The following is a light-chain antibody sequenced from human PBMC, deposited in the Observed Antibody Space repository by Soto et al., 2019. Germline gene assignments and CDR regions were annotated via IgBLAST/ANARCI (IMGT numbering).Light chain of an antibody. J-gene: IGKJ2*01. V-gene: IGKV1-5*01. CDR1: QSISSW. CDR3: QQYNSYPMYT. CDR2: DAS. Sequence: DIQMTQSPSTLSASVGDRVTITCRASQSISSWLAWYQQKPGKAPKLLIYDASSLESGVPSRFSGSGSGTELTLTISSLQHDDFATYYCQQYNSYPMYTFGQGTKLEIK.